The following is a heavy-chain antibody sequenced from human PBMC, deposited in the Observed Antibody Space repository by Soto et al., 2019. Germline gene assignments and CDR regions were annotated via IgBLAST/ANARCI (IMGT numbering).Heavy chain of an antibody. J-gene: IGHJ6*02. CDR3: ARHGGRYCSSTSCYIGMDV. CDR1: GYSFTSYW. Sequence: PRISCKGSGYSFTSYWISWVRQMPGKGLEWMGRIDPSDSYTNYSPSFQGHVTISADKSISTAYLQWSSLKASDTAMYYCARHGGRYCSSTSCYIGMDVWGQGTTVPVSS. V-gene: IGHV5-10-1*01. D-gene: IGHD2-2*02. CDR2: IDPSDSYT.